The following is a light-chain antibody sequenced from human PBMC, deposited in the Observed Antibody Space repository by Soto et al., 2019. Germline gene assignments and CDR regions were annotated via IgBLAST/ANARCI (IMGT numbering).Light chain of an antibody. Sequence: EIVLTQSPGTLSLSPGERATLSCRASQSVSSSYLAWYQQKPGQAPRLLIYGASSRATGIPDRFSGSGPGTDFTLTISRLEPEDFAVYYCQQYGSSPRVTFGGGTKVEIK. CDR3: QQYGSSPRVT. V-gene: IGKV3-20*01. CDR1: QSVSSSY. CDR2: GAS. J-gene: IGKJ4*01.